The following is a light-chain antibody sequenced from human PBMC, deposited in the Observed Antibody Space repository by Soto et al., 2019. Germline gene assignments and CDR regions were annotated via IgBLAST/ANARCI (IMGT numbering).Light chain of an antibody. CDR2: DVS. Sequence: QSALTQPASVYGSPGQSITISCTGTSSDVGGYNYVSWYQHHPGKAPKLMIYDVSHRPSGVSSRFSGSKSGSTASLTISGLQAEDEADYYCSSYTSSSTLDVFGTGTKLTVL. CDR3: SSYTSSSTLDV. V-gene: IGLV2-14*03. J-gene: IGLJ1*01. CDR1: SSDVGGYNY.